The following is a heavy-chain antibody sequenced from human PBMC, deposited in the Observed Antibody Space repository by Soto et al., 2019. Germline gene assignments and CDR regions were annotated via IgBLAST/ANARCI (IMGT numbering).Heavy chain of an antibody. D-gene: IGHD4-17*01. J-gene: IGHJ4*02. CDR3: ARGPNYGSNSAFLLFVDPFKY. CDR2: ISTYNGNT. Sequence: QVDLVQSGAEVKKPGASVKVSCKASGYSFTTDGISWVRQAPGQGLEWMGWISTYNGNTMYAQKFQGRVTMTTDTSTSTAYMELRSLISDDTAVYYCARGPNYGSNSAFLLFVDPFKYWGQGTLVTVSS. CDR1: GYSFTTDG. V-gene: IGHV1-18*01.